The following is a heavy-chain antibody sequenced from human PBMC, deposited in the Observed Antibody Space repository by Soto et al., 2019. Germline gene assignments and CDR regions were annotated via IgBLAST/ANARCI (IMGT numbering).Heavy chain of an antibody. Sequence: QVQLLPSGAEVKKPGGSVRVSCKASGYSFTRFGISWVRPAPGQGIEWVGRISTYNGNTKYAQKLEGRVTVSTDTSTSTAYMELRRLRSDDTAVDYGARVPQYSTSPQVFDYWGQGTLLTVPS. D-gene: IGHD6-6*01. V-gene: IGHV1-18*01. CDR2: ISTYNGNT. J-gene: IGHJ4*02. CDR3: ARVPQYSTSPQVFDY. CDR1: GYSFTRFG.